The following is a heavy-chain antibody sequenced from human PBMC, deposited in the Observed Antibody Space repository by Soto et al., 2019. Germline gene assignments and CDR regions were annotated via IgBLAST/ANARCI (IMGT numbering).Heavy chain of an antibody. CDR3: ATNLGYSGYDYGGDLDY. V-gene: IGHV3-11*01. CDR2: ISSSGSTI. CDR1: GFTFSDYY. J-gene: IGHJ4*02. Sequence: TGGSLRLSCAASGFTFSDYYMSWIRQAPGKGLEWVSYISSSGSTIYYADSVKGRFTVSRDNAKNSLYLQMNSLRAEDTAVYYCATNLGYSGYDYGGDLDYWGQGTLVTVSS. D-gene: IGHD5-12*01.